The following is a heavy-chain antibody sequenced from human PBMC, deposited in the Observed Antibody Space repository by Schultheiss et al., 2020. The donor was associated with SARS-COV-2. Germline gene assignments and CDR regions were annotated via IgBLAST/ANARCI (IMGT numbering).Heavy chain of an antibody. D-gene: IGHD2-15*01. CDR2: SWYDGSNK. J-gene: IGHJ5*02. Sequence: GESLKISCAASGFTFRNYGMHWVRQAPGKGLEWVAVSWYDGSNKYHADSVKGRFTISRDNSRNTLYLQMHILRAQDTAVYYCVRDRSWWTPYNCFDLWGRGTLVTVSS. V-gene: IGHV3-33*01. CDR1: GFTFRNYG. CDR3: VRDRSWWTPYNCFDL.